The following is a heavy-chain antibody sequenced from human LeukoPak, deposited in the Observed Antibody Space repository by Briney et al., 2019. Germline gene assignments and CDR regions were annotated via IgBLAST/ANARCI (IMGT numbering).Heavy chain of an antibody. CDR3: AREHPDDYGGYFDY. D-gene: IGHD4-23*01. J-gene: IGHJ4*02. CDR2: IISSGSTI. Sequence: GGSLRLSCAASGFTFGDYYMSWIRQAPGKGLEWVSYIISSGSTIYYADSVKGRFTISRDNAKNSLYLQMNSLRAEDTAVYYCAREHPDDYGGYFDYWGQGTLVTVSS. CDR1: GFTFGDYY. V-gene: IGHV3-11*01.